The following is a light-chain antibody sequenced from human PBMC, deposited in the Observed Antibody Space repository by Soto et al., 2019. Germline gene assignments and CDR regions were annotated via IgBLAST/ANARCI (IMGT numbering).Light chain of an antibody. V-gene: IGLV2-14*01. J-gene: IGLJ1*01. CDR2: DVS. CDR3: SSYTTTSTLYV. Sequence: QSALTQPASVSGSLGQSITISCTGTSSDVGAYNYVSWYQQHPGKAPKLMIYDVSYRPSGVSNRFSGSKSGNTASLTISGLQAEDEPDYYCSSYTTTSTLYVCGTGTKLTVL. CDR1: SSDVGAYNY.